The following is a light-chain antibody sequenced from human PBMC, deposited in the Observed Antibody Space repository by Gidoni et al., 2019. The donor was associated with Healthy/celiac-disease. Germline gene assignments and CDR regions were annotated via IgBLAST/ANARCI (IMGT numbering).Light chain of an antibody. CDR2: GNS. CDR1: SSNIGAGYD. J-gene: IGLJ2*01. Sequence: QSVLTQPPSVSGAPGQRVTISCTGSSSNIGAGYDVHWYQQLPGTAPKLLIYGNSNRPSGVPDRFSGSKSGTSASLAITGLQAGDGADYYCQSYDSSLGGSVFGGGTKLTVL. CDR3: QSYDSSLGGSV. V-gene: IGLV1-40*01.